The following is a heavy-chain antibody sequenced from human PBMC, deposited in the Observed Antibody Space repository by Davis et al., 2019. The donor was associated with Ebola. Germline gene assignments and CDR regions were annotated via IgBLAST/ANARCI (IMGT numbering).Heavy chain of an antibody. CDR1: GFTFSSYA. V-gene: IGHV3-23*01. Sequence: GESLKISCAASGFTFSSYAMSWVRQAPGKGLEWVSAISGSGGSTYYADSVKGRFTISRDNSKNTLYPQMNSLRAEDTALYYCAKGRFWLYSSLDYWGQGTLVTVSS. D-gene: IGHD6-19*01. J-gene: IGHJ4*02. CDR2: ISGSGGST. CDR3: AKGRFWLYSSLDY.